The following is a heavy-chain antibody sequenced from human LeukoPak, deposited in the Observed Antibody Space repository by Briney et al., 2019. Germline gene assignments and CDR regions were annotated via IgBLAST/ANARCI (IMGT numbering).Heavy chain of an antibody. CDR2: IKQDGSEK. CDR1: GFTFSSYW. CDR3: ARDLDPPPFYGDYEY. D-gene: IGHD4-17*01. J-gene: IGHJ4*02. Sequence: GGSLRLSCAASGFTFSSYWMSWVRQAPGKGLEWVANIKQDGSEKYYVDSVKGRSTISRDNAKNSLYLQMNSLRAEDTAVYYCARDLDPPPFYGDYEYWGQGTLVTVSS. V-gene: IGHV3-7*01.